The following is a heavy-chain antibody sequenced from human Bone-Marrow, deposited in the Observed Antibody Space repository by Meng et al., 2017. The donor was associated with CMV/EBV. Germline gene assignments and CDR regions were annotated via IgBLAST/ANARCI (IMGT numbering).Heavy chain of an antibody. Sequence: GGSLRLSCAASGFTFSSYAMHWVRQAPGKGLEWVAVISYDGSNKYYADSVKGRFTISRDNSKNTLYRQMNSLRAEDTAVYYCASSVGAARPPPYYYYYGMDVWGQGTTVTVSS. V-gene: IGHV3-30-3*01. J-gene: IGHJ6*02. CDR2: ISYDGSNK. CDR1: GFTFSSYA. D-gene: IGHD6-6*01. CDR3: ASSVGAARPPPYYYYYGMDV.